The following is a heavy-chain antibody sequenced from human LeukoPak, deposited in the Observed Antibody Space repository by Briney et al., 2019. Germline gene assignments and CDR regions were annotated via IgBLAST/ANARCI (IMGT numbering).Heavy chain of an antibody. J-gene: IGHJ3*01. CDR3: ARAQELLWFGEAFLPAL. CDR1: VGSINSGNW. V-gene: IGHV4-4*02. D-gene: IGHD3-10*01. Sequence: SGTLSLTCGVSVGSINSGNWWTWVRQSPGKGLEWIGEINHSGSTNYNPSLKSRVTISVDTSKNQFSLKLSSVTAADTAVYYCARAQELLWFGEAFLPALWGQGTMVTVSS. CDR2: INHSGST.